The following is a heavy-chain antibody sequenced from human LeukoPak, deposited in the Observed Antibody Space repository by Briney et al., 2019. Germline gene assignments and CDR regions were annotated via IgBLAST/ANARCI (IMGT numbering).Heavy chain of an antibody. CDR2: INPSSGST. Sequence: ASVKVSCKACGYTFTSHYMHWVRQAPGQGLEWMGIINPSSGSTTYAQKFQGRVTMTRDTSTSTVYMDLSSLRSEDTAIYYCARDPYTSSLFDYWGQGTLVTVSS. D-gene: IGHD6-6*01. V-gene: IGHV1-46*01. CDR1: GYTFTSHY. J-gene: IGHJ4*02. CDR3: ARDPYTSSLFDY.